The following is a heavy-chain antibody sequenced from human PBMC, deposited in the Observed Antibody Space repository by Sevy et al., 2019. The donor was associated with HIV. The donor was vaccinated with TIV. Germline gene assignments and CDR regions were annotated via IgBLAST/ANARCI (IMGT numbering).Heavy chain of an antibody. V-gene: IGHV5-51*01. J-gene: IGHJ5*02. Sequence: GESLKISCKGSGYSFTSYWIGWVRQMPGKGLEWMGIIYPGDSDTRYSPSFQGQVTISADKSIGTAYLKWSSLKASDTAMYYCARHPSTRRRDVDTAIGWSRWFDPWGQGTLVTVSS. CDR2: IYPGDSDT. CDR1: GYSFTSYW. D-gene: IGHD5-18*01. CDR3: ARHPSTRRRDVDTAIGWSRWFDP.